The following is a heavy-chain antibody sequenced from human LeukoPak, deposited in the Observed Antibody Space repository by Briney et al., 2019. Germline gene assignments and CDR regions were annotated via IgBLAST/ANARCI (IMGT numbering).Heavy chain of an antibody. Sequence: GGSLRLSCAASGFSFTSYAMTWVRQAPGKGLEWVSEISTTGGSTYYADSVKGRFTISRDSPKNTLYLQMHSLRAEDTAVYYCAHRYYASSPFDPWGQGTLVTVSS. CDR2: ISTTGGST. J-gene: IGHJ5*02. V-gene: IGHV3-23*01. CDR1: GFSFTSYA. D-gene: IGHD3-10*01. CDR3: AHRYYASSPFDP.